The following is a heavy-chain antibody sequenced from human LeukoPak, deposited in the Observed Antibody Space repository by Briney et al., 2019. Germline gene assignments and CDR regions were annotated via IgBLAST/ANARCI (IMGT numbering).Heavy chain of an antibody. Sequence: GGSLRLSCAASGFTFSSYEMNWVRQAPGKGLEWVSYISSSGSTIYYADSVKGRFTISRDNAKNSLYLQMNSLRAEDTAVYYCAELGITMIGGVWGKGTTVSISS. J-gene: IGHJ6*04. CDR2: ISSSGSTI. V-gene: IGHV3-48*03. CDR3: AELGITMIGGV. CDR1: GFTFSSYE. D-gene: IGHD3-10*02.